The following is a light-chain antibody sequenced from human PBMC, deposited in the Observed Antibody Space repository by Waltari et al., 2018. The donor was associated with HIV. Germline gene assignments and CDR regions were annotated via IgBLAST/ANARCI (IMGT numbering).Light chain of an antibody. J-gene: IGKJ4*02. V-gene: IGKV4-1*01. Sequence: DIVMTQSPESLPVSLGERASINCKSSQSLLYTPNNKNLFAWYKQKPGQPPKLLIYWAFTRESVVPDRFSGSASGTDFTHTISGLQAVDVAIYYGQQYYTAPLTFGGGTKVEI. CDR2: WAF. CDR1: QSLLYTPNNKNL. CDR3: QQYYTAPLT.